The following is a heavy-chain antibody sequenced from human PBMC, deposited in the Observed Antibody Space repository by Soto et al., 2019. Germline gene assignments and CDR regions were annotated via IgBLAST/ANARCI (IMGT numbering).Heavy chain of an antibody. CDR3: AKDLGFCSGGSCYYYGMDV. CDR1: GGSISSYY. J-gene: IGHJ6*02. Sequence: PSETLSLTCTVSGGSISSYYWSWIRQPPGKGLEWIGYIYYSGSTNYNPSLKSRVTISVDTSKNQFSLKLSSVTAADTAVYYCAKDLGFCSGGSCYYYGMDVGAQGTTVTVSS. CDR2: IYYSGST. V-gene: IGHV4-59*01. D-gene: IGHD2-15*01.